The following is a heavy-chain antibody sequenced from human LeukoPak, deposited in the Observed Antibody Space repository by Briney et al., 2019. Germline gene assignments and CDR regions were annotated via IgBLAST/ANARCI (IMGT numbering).Heavy chain of an antibody. D-gene: IGHD6-13*01. CDR1: GDSVSSNCAS. CDR2: TYYRSKWYN. J-gene: IGHJ4*02. CDR3: AREELYSSSWYAFDY. V-gene: IGHV6-1*01. Sequence: SRYLSLTFAVSGDSVSSNCASWNCIRQSPSRGLEWLGRTYYRSKWYNDYAVSVKSRITINPDTSKNQFSLQLNSVTPEDTAVYYCAREELYSSSWYAFDYWGQGTLVTVSS.